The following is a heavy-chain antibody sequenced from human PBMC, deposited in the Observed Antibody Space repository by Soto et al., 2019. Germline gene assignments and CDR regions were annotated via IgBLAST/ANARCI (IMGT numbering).Heavy chain of an antibody. J-gene: IGHJ4*02. V-gene: IGHV3-30-3*01. CDR3: ARDVVSKGSVDD. Sequence: QVQLVESGGGVVQPGRSLSLSCAASGFTFSSHVMHWVRQAPGKGLEWVALISYDGSNEYYADSVKGRFTISRDNSKNPLYLQMNSLRTEDTAMYYCARDVVSKGSVDDWGQGTLVTVSS. D-gene: IGHD2-15*01. CDR1: GFTFSSHV. CDR2: ISYDGSNE.